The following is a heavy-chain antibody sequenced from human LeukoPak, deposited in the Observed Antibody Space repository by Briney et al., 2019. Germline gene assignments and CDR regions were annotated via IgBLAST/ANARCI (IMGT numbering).Heavy chain of an antibody. J-gene: IGHJ4*02. V-gene: IGHV6-1*01. D-gene: IGHD4-11*01. CDR2: TYYRSKWYN. Sequence: SQTLSLTRAISGDSVSRNSVAWNWIRQSPSRGLEWLGRTYYRSKWYNDYAVSVRSRISINPDTSKNQFSLQLNSVTPEDTAVYYCARGQYSAHDYWGQGTLVTVSS. CDR3: ARGQYSAHDY. CDR1: GDSVSRNSVA.